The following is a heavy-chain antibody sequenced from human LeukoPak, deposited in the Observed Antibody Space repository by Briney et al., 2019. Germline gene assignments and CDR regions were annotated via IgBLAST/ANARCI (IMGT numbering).Heavy chain of an antibody. J-gene: IGHJ4*02. V-gene: IGHV1-69*13. CDR2: FIPIFGTA. CDR3: ARDGNATYYYGSGSYYNRPTLDY. Sequence: SVTLSCKASGATFSSYAISRVRQAPGQGLEWMGGFIPIFGTATYAQKFQGRVTITADESTSTAYMELSSLRSEDTAVYYCARDGNATYYYGSGSYYNRPTLDYWGQGTLVTVSS. CDR1: GATFSSYA. D-gene: IGHD3-10*01.